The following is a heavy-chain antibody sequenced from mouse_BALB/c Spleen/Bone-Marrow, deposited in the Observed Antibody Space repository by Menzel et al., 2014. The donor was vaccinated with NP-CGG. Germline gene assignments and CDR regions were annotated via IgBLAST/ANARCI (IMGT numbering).Heavy chain of an antibody. CDR2: IAPGSGST. D-gene: IGHD2-14*01. Sequence: DLVKPGASVKLSCKASGYTFTSYWINWIKQRPGQGLEWIGRIAPGSGSTYYNEMFKGKAILTVDTSSSTAYIQLSSLSSEDSAVYFCAYYRYDVNYWGQGATRPVSS. V-gene: IGHV1S41*01. J-gene: IGHJ2*01. CDR3: AYYRYDVNY. CDR1: GYTFTSYW.